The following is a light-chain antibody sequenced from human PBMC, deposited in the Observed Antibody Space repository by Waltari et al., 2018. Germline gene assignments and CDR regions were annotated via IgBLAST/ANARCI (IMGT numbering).Light chain of an antibody. CDR2: SAS. Sequence: EIVLTQSPGTLSLSPGERATLSCRASQSVRSSYLAWYQQKSGQPPRLLIYSASSRATGTPDRFIGSGAGTDFTLTISRLEPEDFAVYYCQEYGSSLTWTFGQGTKVEIK. J-gene: IGKJ1*01. CDR3: QEYGSSLTWT. V-gene: IGKV3-20*01. CDR1: QSVRSSY.